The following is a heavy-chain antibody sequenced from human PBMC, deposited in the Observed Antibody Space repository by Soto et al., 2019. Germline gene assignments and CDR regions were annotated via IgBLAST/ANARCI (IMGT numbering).Heavy chain of an antibody. CDR1: GFMFTNYS. CDR3: AKDCSGRWAMDA. CDR2: ITGSGSHA. D-gene: IGHD3-10*02. V-gene: IGHV3-23*01. J-gene: IGHJ6*02. Sequence: EVQLLESGGGLVQPGGSLSLSCAASGFMFTNYSMRWVRQAPGKGLEWVSTITGSGSHAYYEDSVKGRVTISNDISKSTLFLHMNSLSAEDTAVYYCAKDCSGRWAMDAWGQGTTVTVSS.